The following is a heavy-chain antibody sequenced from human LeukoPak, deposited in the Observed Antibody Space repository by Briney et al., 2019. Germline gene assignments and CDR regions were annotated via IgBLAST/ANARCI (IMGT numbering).Heavy chain of an antibody. D-gene: IGHD2-15*01. J-gene: IGHJ6*03. Sequence: GSLRLSCAASGFTFRSYGMHWVRQPPGKGLEWIGYIYYSGSTNYNPSLKSRVTISVDTSKNQFSLKLSSVTAADTAVYYCARSVEGYCRGGSCYYYSYYMDVWGKGTTVTVSS. CDR2: IYYSGST. V-gene: IGHV4-59*01. CDR3: ARSVEGYCRGGSCYYYSYYMDV. CDR1: GFTFRSYG.